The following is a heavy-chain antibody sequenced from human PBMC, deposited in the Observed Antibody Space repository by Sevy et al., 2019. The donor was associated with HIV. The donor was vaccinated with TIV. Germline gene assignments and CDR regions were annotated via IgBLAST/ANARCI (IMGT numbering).Heavy chain of an antibody. CDR2: ISYDESNK. CDR3: ARDWSGSWYYCYCYGMDV. D-gene: IGHD6-13*01. CDR1: GFTFSSYA. V-gene: IGHV3-30*04. J-gene: IGHJ6*02. Sequence: GGSLRLSCAASGFTFSSYAMHWVRQAPGKGLEWVAVISYDESNKYYADSVKGRFTNARDNSKNTLYLQMNSLRVEDMGVYYSARDWSGSWYYCYCYGMDVWGQGTTVTVSS.